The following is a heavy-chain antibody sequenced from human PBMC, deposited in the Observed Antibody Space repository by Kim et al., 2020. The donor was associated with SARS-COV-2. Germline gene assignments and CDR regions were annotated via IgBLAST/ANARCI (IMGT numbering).Heavy chain of an antibody. D-gene: IGHD1-26*01. CDR1: GGSFSGYY. CDR2: INHSGST. CDR3: ARPKWELLLYYYYMDV. Sequence: SETLSLTCAVYGGSFSGYYWSWIRQPPGKGLEWIGEINHSGSTNYNPSLKSRVTISVDTSKNQFSLKLSSVTAADTAVYYCARPKWELLLYYYYMDVWGKGTTVTVSS. V-gene: IGHV4-34*01. J-gene: IGHJ6*03.